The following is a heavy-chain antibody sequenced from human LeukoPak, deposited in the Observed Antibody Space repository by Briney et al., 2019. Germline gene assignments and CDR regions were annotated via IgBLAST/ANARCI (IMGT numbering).Heavy chain of an antibody. J-gene: IGHJ5*02. CDR2: FDPEDGET. D-gene: IGHD6-13*01. V-gene: IGHV1-24*01. Sequence: GASVKVSCKVSGYTLTELSMHWVRQAPGKGLEWMGGFDPEDGETIYAQKFQGRVTMTEDTSTDTAYMELSSLRSEDTAVYYCARDRIAAAGTQNWFDPWGQGTLVTASS. CDR3: ARDRIAAAGTQNWFDP. CDR1: GYTLTELS.